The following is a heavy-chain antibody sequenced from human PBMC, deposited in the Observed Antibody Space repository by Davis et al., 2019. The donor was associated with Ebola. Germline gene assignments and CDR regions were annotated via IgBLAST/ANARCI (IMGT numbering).Heavy chain of an antibody. CDR2: INPNSGGT. J-gene: IGHJ6*02. CDR1: GYTFTGYY. CDR3: ARDDEGRFLEWLSSLYYYGMDV. V-gene: IGHV1-2*02. Sequence: ASVKVSCKASGYTFTGYYMHWVRQAPGQGLEWMGWINPNSGGTNYAQKFQGRVTMTRDTSISTAYMELSRLRSDDTAVYYCARDDEGRFLEWLSSLYYYGMDVWGQGTTVTVSS. D-gene: IGHD3-3*01.